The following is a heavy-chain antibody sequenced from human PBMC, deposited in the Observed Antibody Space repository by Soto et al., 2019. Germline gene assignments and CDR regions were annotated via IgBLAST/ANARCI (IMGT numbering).Heavy chain of an antibody. D-gene: IGHD6-19*01. CDR1: GGSISSNNW. V-gene: IGHV4-4*02. CDR2: IYHSGTT. CDR3: AREGGAGTYMGFDY. Sequence: QVQLQESGPGVVKPLGTLALTCTVSGGSISSNNWWMWVRQSPEKGLQWIGEIYHSGTTNYNPSFNNRVTMSVDKSNNQFSLMLTSVTAEDTAIYYCAREGGAGTYMGFDYWGQGTLVTVSS. J-gene: IGHJ4*02.